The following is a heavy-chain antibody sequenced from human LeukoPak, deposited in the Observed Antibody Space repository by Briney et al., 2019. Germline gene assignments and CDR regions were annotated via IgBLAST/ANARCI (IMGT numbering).Heavy chain of an antibody. J-gene: IGHJ6*03. V-gene: IGHV4-38-2*01. CDR3: ARLAVRPFYYMDV. Sequence: PSETLSLTCAVSGYSTSSGYYWGWIRQPPGKGLEWIGSIYHSGSTYYNPSLKSRVTISVDPSKNQFSLKLSSVTAADTAVYYCARLAVRPFYYMDVWGKGTTVTVSS. CDR2: IYHSGST. D-gene: IGHD2-2*01. CDR1: GYSTSSGYY.